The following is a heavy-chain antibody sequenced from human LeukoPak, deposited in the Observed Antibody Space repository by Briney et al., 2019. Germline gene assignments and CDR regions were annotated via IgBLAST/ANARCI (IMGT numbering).Heavy chain of an antibody. Sequence: PSETLSLTCTVSGGSISSYYWSWIRQPPGKGLEWIGYIYYSGSTNYNPSLKSRVTISVDTSKNQFSLKLSSVTAADTAVYYCARHRRRLVLDYWGQGTLVTVSS. D-gene: IGHD6-19*01. CDR1: GGSISSYY. V-gene: IGHV4-59*01. CDR3: ARHRRRLVLDY. J-gene: IGHJ4*02. CDR2: IYYSGST.